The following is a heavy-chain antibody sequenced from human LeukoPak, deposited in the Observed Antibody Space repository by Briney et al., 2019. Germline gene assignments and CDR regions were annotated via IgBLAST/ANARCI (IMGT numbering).Heavy chain of an antibody. J-gene: IGHJ4*02. CDR1: GFIFRNYW. D-gene: IGHD4-17*01. V-gene: IGHV3-7*02. CDR3: AITGGPTVTAFDL. CDR2: INHDGGDK. Sequence: GGSLRLSCVASGFIFRNYWMSWVRQTPGKGLEWVANINHDGGDKNYVDSVKGRFTISRNNAKSSLYLQMNSLRVEDTAVYYCAITGGPTVTAFDLWGQGILVTVSS.